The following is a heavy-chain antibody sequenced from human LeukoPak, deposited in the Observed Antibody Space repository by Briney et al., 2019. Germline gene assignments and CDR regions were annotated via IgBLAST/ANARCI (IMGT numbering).Heavy chain of an antibody. V-gene: IGHV4-4*07. CDR1: GGSISSYY. D-gene: IGHD6-19*01. CDR2: IYTSGST. J-gene: IGHJ3*02. CDR3: ATGLAVAAPRDAFDI. Sequence: SETLSLTCTVSGGSISSYYWSWIGQPAGKGLEWIGRIYTSGSTNYNPSLKSRVTMSVDTSKNQFSLKLSSVTAADKAVYYCATGLAVAAPRDAFDIWGQGTMVTVSS.